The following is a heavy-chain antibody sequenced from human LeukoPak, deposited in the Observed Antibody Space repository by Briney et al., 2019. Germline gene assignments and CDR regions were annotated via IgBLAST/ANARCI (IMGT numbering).Heavy chain of an antibody. CDR2: IYYSGST. D-gene: IGHD2-2*01. CDR3: ASMAYCSRTTCPADY. Sequence: SETLSLTCTVSGGXIRSYYCNWVRQPPGKGLEWIGYIYYSGSTNYNPSLKSRVTISVDTSKNQFSLKLSSVTAADTAVYYCASMAYCSRTTCPADYWGQGSLVTVSS. V-gene: IGHV4-59*01. CDR1: GGXIRSYY. J-gene: IGHJ4*02.